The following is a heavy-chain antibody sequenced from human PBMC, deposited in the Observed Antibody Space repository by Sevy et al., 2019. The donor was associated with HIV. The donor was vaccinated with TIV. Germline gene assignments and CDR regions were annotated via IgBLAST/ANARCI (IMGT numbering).Heavy chain of an antibody. D-gene: IGHD2-2*01. Sequence: GGSLRLSCAASGFTFSSYGMHWVRQAPGKGLEWVAVIWYDGSNKYYEDSVKGRFTISRDNSKNRLYLNMNSLRAEDTAVYYCASDFIGGYCSSTSCPYAFDIWGQGTMVTVSS. J-gene: IGHJ3*02. CDR1: GFTFSSYG. V-gene: IGHV3-33*08. CDR2: IWYDGSNK. CDR3: ASDFIGGYCSSTSCPYAFDI.